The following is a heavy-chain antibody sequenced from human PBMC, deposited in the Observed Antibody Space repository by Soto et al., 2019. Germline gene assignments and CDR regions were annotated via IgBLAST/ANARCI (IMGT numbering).Heavy chain of an antibody. CDR3: ARDRYSGSPGDY. D-gene: IGHD1-26*01. CDR2: INAGNGNT. Sequence: ASVKVSCKASGYTFTSYALHWVRQAPGQRFEYMGWINAGNGNTKYSQKFQGRVTITRDTSASTVYMELSSLTSEDTAVYYCARDRYSGSPGDYWGQGTLVTSPQ. CDR1: GYTFTSYA. V-gene: IGHV1-3*01. J-gene: IGHJ4*02.